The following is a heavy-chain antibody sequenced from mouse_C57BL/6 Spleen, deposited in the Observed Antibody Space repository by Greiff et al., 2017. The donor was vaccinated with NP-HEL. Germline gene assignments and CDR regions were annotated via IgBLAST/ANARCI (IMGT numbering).Heavy chain of an antibody. CDR3: TRDGGSSYDYYAMDY. Sequence: EVMLVESGEGLVKPGGSLKLSCAASGFTFSSYAMSWVRQTPEKRLEWVAYISSGGDYIYYADTVKGRFTISRDNARNTLYLQMSSLKSEDTAMYYCTRDGGSSYDYYAMDYWGQGTSVTVSS. CDR2: ISSGGDYI. J-gene: IGHJ4*01. CDR1: GFTFSSYA. D-gene: IGHD1-1*01. V-gene: IGHV5-9-1*02.